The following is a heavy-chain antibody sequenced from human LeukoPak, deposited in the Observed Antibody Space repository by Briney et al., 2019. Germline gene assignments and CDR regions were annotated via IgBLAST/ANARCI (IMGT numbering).Heavy chain of an antibody. J-gene: IGHJ4*02. D-gene: IGHD1-7*01. V-gene: IGHV4-39*01. CDR3: ATHVPTWKYDY. CDR1: LDSPITSMPC. CDR2: IYYSGST. Sequence: SETLSLTSALPLDSPITSMPCAGSIRQPPGKGPEWSGSIYYSGSTYYNPSLKSRATISVDTSTNQFSLTVTSVTGCISAGYYCATHVPTWKYDYWGQGTLVTVSS.